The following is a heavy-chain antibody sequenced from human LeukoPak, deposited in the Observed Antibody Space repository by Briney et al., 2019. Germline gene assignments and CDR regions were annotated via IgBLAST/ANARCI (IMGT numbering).Heavy chain of an antibody. V-gene: IGHV4-61*01. J-gene: IGHJ4*02. CDR3: ASEHDWGDFDY. Sequence: PSETLSLTCSVSGGSVSSGPYCWSWIRQPPGKELEWIGYISYIGNTHYNPSLKSRVTISRDTSKNQFSLNLGSVTSADTAVYYCASEHDWGDFDYWGQGALVTVSS. CDR1: GGSVSSGPYC. CDR2: ISYIGNT. D-gene: IGHD3-9*01.